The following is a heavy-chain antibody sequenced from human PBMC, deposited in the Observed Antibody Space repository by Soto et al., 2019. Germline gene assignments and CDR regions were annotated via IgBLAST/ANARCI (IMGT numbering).Heavy chain of an antibody. CDR3: AHRRWSSGWREYFQH. CDR2: IYWDDDK. J-gene: IGHJ1*01. Sequence: QITLKETGPTLVKPTQTLTLTCTFSGFSLSTSGVGVGWIRQPQGKALEWLALIYWDDDKRYSPSLKIRLTIHKDTSKNQVVLTMTSMDPVDTATYYCAHRRWSSGWREYFQHWGQGTLVTVSS. V-gene: IGHV2-5*02. D-gene: IGHD6-19*01. CDR1: GFSLSTSGVG.